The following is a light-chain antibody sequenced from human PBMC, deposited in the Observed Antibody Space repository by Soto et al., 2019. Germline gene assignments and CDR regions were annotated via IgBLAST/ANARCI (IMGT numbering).Light chain of an antibody. CDR2: GAS. CDR1: QSVSSSY. V-gene: IGKV3-20*01. Sequence: EIVLTQSPGTLSLSPGERATLSCRASQSVSSSYLAWYQQKPGQAPRLLIYGASSRATGISDRFSGSGSGTDFTLTISRLEPEDFAVYYCQQYHTSSYTFGQGTKLEIK. CDR3: QQYHTSSYT. J-gene: IGKJ2*01.